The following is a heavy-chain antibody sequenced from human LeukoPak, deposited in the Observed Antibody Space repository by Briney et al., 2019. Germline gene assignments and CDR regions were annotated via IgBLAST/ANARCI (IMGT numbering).Heavy chain of an antibody. V-gene: IGHV3-30*09. CDR3: VRVSGFCTNGVCPSFDP. D-gene: IGHD2-8*01. CDR1: GFIFTNYA. CDR2: VSYDGTDT. Sequence: GGSLRLSCAASGFIFTNYAMNWVRQAPGKGLEWVATVSYDGTDTSYADSVKGRFAIFRDNSKNTLYLQMNSLRTEDTAVYYCVRVSGFCTNGVCPSFDPWGQGTLVTVSS. J-gene: IGHJ5*02.